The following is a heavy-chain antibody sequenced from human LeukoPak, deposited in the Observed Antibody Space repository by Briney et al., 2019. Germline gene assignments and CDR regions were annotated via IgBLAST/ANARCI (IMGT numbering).Heavy chain of an antibody. Sequence: GGSLRLSCATSGFIFDDYTMHWVRQVPEKGLEWVSLITWDGETTHYADSVRGRFTISRDNSKNSLYLQMNSLRTEDTAVYYCAKVFYSDSYFDSWGQGTLVIVPS. V-gene: IGHV3-43*01. CDR1: GFIFDDYT. CDR2: ITWDGETT. J-gene: IGHJ4*02. D-gene: IGHD6-13*01. CDR3: AKVFYSDSYFDS.